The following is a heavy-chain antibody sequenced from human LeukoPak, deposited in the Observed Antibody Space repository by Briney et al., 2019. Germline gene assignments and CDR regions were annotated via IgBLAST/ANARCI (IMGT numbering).Heavy chain of an antibody. V-gene: IGHV3-73*01. CDR2: IRSKANSYAA. CDR3: TRHSAARTGAFDI. D-gene: IGHD2-15*01. CDR1: GFTFSGSA. J-gene: IGHJ3*02. Sequence: PGGSLRLSCAASGFTFSGSAMHWVRQASGKGLEWVGCIRSKANSYAAAYAASVKGRFTISRDDSKNTAYLQMNSLKTEDTAVYYCTRHSAARTGAFDIWGQGTMVTVSS.